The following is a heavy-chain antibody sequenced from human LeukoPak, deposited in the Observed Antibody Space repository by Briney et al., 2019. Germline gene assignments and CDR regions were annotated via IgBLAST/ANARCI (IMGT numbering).Heavy chain of an antibody. Sequence: GGSLRLSCAASGFTFSTYAMNWVRQAPGKGLEWVSGIGGGDDDRYYADSVKGRFTISRDNSESTLFLQMNSLRAEDTAIYYCAKDAFNMNGIWDAFDIWGQGTMITVSS. CDR1: GFTFSTYA. J-gene: IGHJ3*02. CDR2: IGGGDDDR. CDR3: AKDAFNMNGIWDAFDI. V-gene: IGHV3-23*01. D-gene: IGHD3-22*01.